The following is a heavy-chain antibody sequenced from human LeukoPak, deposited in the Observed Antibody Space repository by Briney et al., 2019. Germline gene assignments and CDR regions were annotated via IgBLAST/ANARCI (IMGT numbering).Heavy chain of an antibody. D-gene: IGHD3-10*01. CDR2: IYYSGST. CDR3: GRHTAGSGTQGVLDY. CDR1: GGSISSYY. J-gene: IGHJ4*02. Sequence: SETLSLTCTVSGGSISSYYWSWIRQPPGKGLEWIGYIYYSGSTNYNPSLKSRVTISVDTSKNQFSLKLSSVTAADTAVYYCGRHTAGSGTQGVLDYWGQGTLVTV. V-gene: IGHV4-59*08.